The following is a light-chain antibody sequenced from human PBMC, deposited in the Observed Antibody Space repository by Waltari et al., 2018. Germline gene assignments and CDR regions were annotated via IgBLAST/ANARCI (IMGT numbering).Light chain of an antibody. CDR2: GAS. Sequence: EIVMTQSPATLSASPGERATLSCRASQSVNSKLAWDQQKPGQAPRLLIYGASTRATDIPARFSGSGSGTDFTLTITSLQSEDFAVFHCQQYNNWPLTFGGGTKVEIK. CDR3: QQYNNWPLT. CDR1: QSVNSK. J-gene: IGKJ4*01. V-gene: IGKV3-15*01.